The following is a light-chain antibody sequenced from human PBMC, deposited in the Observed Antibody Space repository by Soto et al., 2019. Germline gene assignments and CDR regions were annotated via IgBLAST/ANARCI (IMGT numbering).Light chain of an antibody. V-gene: IGKV1-9*01. CDR3: LQLNSYPLT. Sequence: QLTQSPSSLSASVGDIVTITCRASRGVSSYLAWYQQQPGKAPKLLIYAASTLQSGVPSRFSGSGSGTDFTLTISSLQPEDFATYYCLQLNSYPLTFGPGTKVDIK. CDR1: RGVSSY. J-gene: IGKJ3*01. CDR2: AAS.